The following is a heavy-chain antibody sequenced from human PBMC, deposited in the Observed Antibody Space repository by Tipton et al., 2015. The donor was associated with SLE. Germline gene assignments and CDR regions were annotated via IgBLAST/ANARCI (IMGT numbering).Heavy chain of an antibody. V-gene: IGHV4-4*07. CDR3: ARVDGSGPDAFDI. Sequence: TLSLTCSVSGDSITSYYWSWFRQSTGRGLEWIGRVYSSGSANYNPALISRVSMSVDISKNQFFLTLRSVTAADTAVYYCARVDGSGPDAFDIWGQGTMVTVSS. CDR1: GDSITSYY. CDR2: VYSSGSA. D-gene: IGHD3-10*01. J-gene: IGHJ3*02.